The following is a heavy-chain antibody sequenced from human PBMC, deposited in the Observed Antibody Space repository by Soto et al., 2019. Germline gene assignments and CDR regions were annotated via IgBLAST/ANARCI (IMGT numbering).Heavy chain of an antibody. CDR2: INHSGST. J-gene: IGHJ4*02. D-gene: IGHD3-22*01. V-gene: IGHV4-34*01. Sequence: SETLSLTCAVYGGSFSGYYWSWIRQPPGKGLEWIGEINHSGSTNYNPSLKSRVTISVDTSKNQFSLKLSSVTAADTAVYYCARSSPHSGYYAPCDYWGQGTLVTVSS. CDR1: GGSFSGYY. CDR3: ARSSPHSGYYAPCDY.